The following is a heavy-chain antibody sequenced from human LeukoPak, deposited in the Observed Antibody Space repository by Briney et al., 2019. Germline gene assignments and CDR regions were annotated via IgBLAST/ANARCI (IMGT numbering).Heavy chain of an antibody. CDR1: GYTFTGYY. D-gene: IGHD6-13*01. CDR3: ARDRHIAAAGTPDY. J-gene: IGHJ4*02. CDR2: INPNSGGT. Sequence: ASVEVSCKASGYTFTGYYMHWVRQAPGQGLEWMGWINPNSGGTNYAQKFQGRVTMTRDTSISTAYMELSRLRSDDTAVYYCARDRHIAAAGTPDYWGQGTLVTVSS. V-gene: IGHV1-2*02.